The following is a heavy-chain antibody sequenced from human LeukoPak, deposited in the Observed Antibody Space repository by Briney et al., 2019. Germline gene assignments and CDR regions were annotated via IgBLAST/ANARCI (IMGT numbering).Heavy chain of an antibody. CDR3: AREEGYCSSTSCRRDFDP. CDR1: GGTFSSYA. V-gene: IGHV1-69*05. J-gene: IGHJ5*02. Sequence: ASVKVSCKASGGTFSSYAISWVRQAPGQGLEWMGGIIPIFGTANYAQKFQGRVTITTDESTSTAYMELSSLRSEDTAVYYCAREEGYCSSTSCRRDFDPWGQGTLVTVSS. D-gene: IGHD2-2*01. CDR2: IIPIFGTA.